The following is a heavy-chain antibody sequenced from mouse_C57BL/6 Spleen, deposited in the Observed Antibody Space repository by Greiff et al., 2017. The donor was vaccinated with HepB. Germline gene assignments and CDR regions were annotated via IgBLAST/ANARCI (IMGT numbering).Heavy chain of an antibody. V-gene: IGHV5-4*01. J-gene: IGHJ3*01. D-gene: IGHD2-5*01. CDR3: AREGGSNYSWFAY. Sequence: DVKLVESGGGLVKPGGSLKLSCAASGFTFSSYAMSWVRQTPEKRLEWVATISDGGSYTYYPDNVKGRFTISRDNAKNNLYLQMSHLKSEDTAMYYCAREGGSNYSWFAYWGQGTLVTVSA. CDR2: ISDGGSYT. CDR1: GFTFSSYA.